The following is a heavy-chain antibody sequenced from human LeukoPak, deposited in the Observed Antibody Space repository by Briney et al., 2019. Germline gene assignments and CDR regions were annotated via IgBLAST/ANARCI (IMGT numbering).Heavy chain of an antibody. D-gene: IGHD4-17*01. CDR1: GFTFSSYS. J-gene: IGHJ4*02. CDR2: ISSSSSYI. Sequence: GGSLRLSCAASGFTFSSYSMNWVRQAPGKGLGWVSSISSSSSYIYYADSVKGRFTISRDNAKNSLYLQMNSLRAEDTAVYYCARERDGDYDYWGQGTLVTVSS. CDR3: ARERDGDYDY. V-gene: IGHV3-21*01.